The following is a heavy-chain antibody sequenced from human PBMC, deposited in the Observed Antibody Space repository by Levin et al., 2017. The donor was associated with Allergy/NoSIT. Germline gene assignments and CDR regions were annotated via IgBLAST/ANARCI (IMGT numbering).Heavy chain of an antibody. CDR3: ARDKVIPAGNDYYYYGMDV. CDR1: GGSVSRGSYY. Sequence: SCTVSGGSVSRGSYYWSWIRQPPGKGLEWIGHIYHSGSTKYNPSLKSRVTILVDTSKNQFSLKLSSVTAADTAVYYCARDKVIPAGNDYYYYGMDVWGQGTTVTVSS. CDR2: IYHSGST. D-gene: IGHD2-2*01. J-gene: IGHJ6*02. V-gene: IGHV4-61*01.